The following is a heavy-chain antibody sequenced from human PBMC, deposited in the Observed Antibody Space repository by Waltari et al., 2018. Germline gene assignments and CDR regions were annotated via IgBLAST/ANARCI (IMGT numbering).Heavy chain of an antibody. J-gene: IGHJ4*02. CDR3: ARDLAIVGATRYYFDY. Sequence: QVQLQESGPGLVKPSETLSLTCTVSGGSISSHYWSWIRQPPGKGLEWIGYIYYSGSTNYNPSLKSRVTISVDTSKNQFSLKLSSVTAADTAVYYCARDLAIVGATRYYFDYWGQGTLVTVSS. V-gene: IGHV4-59*11. CDR2: IYYSGST. D-gene: IGHD1-26*01. CDR1: GGSISSHY.